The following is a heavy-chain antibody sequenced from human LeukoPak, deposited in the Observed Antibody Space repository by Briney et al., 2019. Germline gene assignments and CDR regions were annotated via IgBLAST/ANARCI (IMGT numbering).Heavy chain of an antibody. CDR2: INPSGGST. Sequence: ASVKVSCKASGYTFTSYYMHWVRQAPGQGLEWMGIINPSGGSTNYAQKFQGRVTITADKSTSTAYMELSSLRSEDTAVYYCARSFLTMVRGRTQRQSGFDYWGQGTLVTVSS. D-gene: IGHD3-10*01. CDR3: ARSFLTMVRGRTQRQSGFDY. J-gene: IGHJ4*02. V-gene: IGHV1-46*01. CDR1: GYTFTSYY.